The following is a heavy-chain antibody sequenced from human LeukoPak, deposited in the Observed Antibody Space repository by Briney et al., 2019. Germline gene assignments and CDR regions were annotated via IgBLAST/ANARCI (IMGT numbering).Heavy chain of an antibody. CDR2: IYYSGST. CDR1: GGSISSSSYY. V-gene: IGHV4-61*05. J-gene: IGHJ6*02. Sequence: SETLSLTCTVSGGSISSSSYYWGWIRQPPGKGLEWIGYIYYSGSTNYNPSLKSRVTISVDTSKNQFSLKLSSVTAADTAVYYCARSLAVPYHYYYGMDVWGQGTTVTVSS. D-gene: IGHD3-10*01. CDR3: ARSLAVPYHYYYGMDV.